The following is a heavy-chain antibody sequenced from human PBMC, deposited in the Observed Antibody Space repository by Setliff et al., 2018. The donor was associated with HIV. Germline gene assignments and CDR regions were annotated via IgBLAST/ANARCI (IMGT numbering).Heavy chain of an antibody. Sequence: GESLTISCQGSGFDLVSFWIGWVRQVPGKGLEWMGIIYPVDSNTTYSPSFRGLVTISADTSITSAYLHLNGLRASDTAIYYCLLGSEGGKHWGLGTSVTVSS. J-gene: IGHJ4*02. CDR3: LLGSEGGKH. D-gene: IGHD2-15*01. CDR1: GFDLVSFW. V-gene: IGHV5-51*01. CDR2: IYPVDSNT.